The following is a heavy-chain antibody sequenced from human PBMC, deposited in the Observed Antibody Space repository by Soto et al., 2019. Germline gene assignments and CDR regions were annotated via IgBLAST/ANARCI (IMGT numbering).Heavy chain of an antibody. Sequence: ASVKVACKASAYTFTSYFIHWVRQAPGQGLEWMGIINPSGGSPTYAQQFQGRITMTSDASTSTVFMDLSSLRSEDTAMYYCARESSGFDYWGQGTLVTVSS. CDR2: INPSGGSP. CDR1: AYTFTSYF. J-gene: IGHJ4*02. CDR3: ARESSGFDY. V-gene: IGHV1-46*01.